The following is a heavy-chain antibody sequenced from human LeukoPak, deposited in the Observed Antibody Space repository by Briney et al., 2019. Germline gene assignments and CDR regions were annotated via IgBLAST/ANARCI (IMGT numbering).Heavy chain of an antibody. CDR3: ARPSNYYDSSGYYVYLDY. J-gene: IGHJ4*02. CDR2: ISNDGDT. V-gene: IGHV3-66*01. CDR1: GFTVSSNY. D-gene: IGHD3-22*01. Sequence: GGSLRLSCAASGFTVSSNYMSWVRQGPGKGLECVSVISNDGDTYYADSVKGRFTISRDNAKNSLYLQMNSLRAEDTAVYYCARPSNYYDSSGYYVYLDYWGQGTLVTVSS.